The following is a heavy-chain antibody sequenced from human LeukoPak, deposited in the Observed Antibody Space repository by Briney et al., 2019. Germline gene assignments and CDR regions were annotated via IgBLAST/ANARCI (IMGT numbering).Heavy chain of an antibody. CDR3: AREVTTAAHVYYYIDV. D-gene: IGHD4-11*01. V-gene: IGHV4-4*07. CDR1: GGSFSGYF. Sequence: SETLSLTCAVYGGSFSGYFWSWFRQPPGKGLEWIGRFDTDGTTNSNPSLKSRVTLSMDMSRNQFSLRLTSVTAADTAVYYCAREVTTAAHVYYYIDVWGKGTTVTVSS. J-gene: IGHJ6*03. CDR2: FDTDGTT.